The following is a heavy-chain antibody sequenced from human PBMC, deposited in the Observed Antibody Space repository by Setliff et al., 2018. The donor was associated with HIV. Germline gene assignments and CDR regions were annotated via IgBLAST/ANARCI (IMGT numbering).Heavy chain of an antibody. CDR1: GGSISSSSYY. CDR2: IYYSGST. J-gene: IGHJ4*02. CDR3: ASYRKAERWLQLGGNFDY. Sequence: KPSETLSLTCTVSGGSISSSSYYWGWIRQPPGKGLGWIGSIYYSGSTYYNPSLKSRVTISVDTSKNQFSLKLSSVTAADTAVYYCASYRKAERWLQLGGNFDYWGQGTLVTVSS. V-gene: IGHV4-39*01. D-gene: IGHD5-12*01.